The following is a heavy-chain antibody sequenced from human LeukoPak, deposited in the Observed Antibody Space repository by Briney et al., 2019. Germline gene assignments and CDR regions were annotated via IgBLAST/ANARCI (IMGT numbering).Heavy chain of an antibody. CDR3: AGDAYCGGDCYSFNWFDP. CDR1: GFTFSSYA. V-gene: IGHV3-30*04. J-gene: IGHJ5*02. D-gene: IGHD2-21*02. CDR2: ISYDGSNK. Sequence: GGSLRLSCAASGFTFSSYAMHWVRQAPGKGLEWVAVISYDGSNKYYADSVKGRFTISRDNSKNTLYLQMNSLRAEDTAVYYCAGDAYCGGDCYSFNWFDPWGQGTLVTVSS.